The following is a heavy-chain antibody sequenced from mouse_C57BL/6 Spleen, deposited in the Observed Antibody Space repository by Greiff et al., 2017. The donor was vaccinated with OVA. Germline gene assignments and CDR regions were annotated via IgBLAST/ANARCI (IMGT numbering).Heavy chain of an antibody. Sequence: VQLKQSGPELVKPGASVKMSCKASGYTFTDYNMHWVKQSHGKSLEWIGYINPNNGGTSYNQKFKGKATLTVNKSSSTAYMELRSLTSEDSAVYYCARREITTVVAKGAMDYWGQGTSVTVSS. CDR3: ARREITTVVAKGAMDY. J-gene: IGHJ4*01. CDR2: INPNNGGT. V-gene: IGHV1-22*01. CDR1: GYTFTDYN. D-gene: IGHD1-1*01.